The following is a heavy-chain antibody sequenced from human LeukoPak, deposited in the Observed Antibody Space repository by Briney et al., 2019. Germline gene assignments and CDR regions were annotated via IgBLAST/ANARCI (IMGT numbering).Heavy chain of an antibody. Sequence: SETLSLTCTVSGVSISSYYWSWLRQPPGKGLEWIGYIYYSGNTNYNPSLKSRVTISVDTSKNQFSLKLSSVTAADTAVYYCARDNRGAFDIWGQGTMVTVS. D-gene: IGHD1-14*01. CDR1: GVSISSYY. CDR3: ARDNRGAFDI. V-gene: IGHV4-59*01. CDR2: IYYSGNT. J-gene: IGHJ3*02.